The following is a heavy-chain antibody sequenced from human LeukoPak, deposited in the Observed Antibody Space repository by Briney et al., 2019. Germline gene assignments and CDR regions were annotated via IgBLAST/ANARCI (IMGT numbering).Heavy chain of an antibody. CDR2: ISGSGGST. Sequence: LAGGSLRLCCAASGFSFSSYAMSWVRQAPGKGLEWVSTISGSGGSTHYADSVKGRFSISRDNSKLTLYLQLNSLRADDTAVYYCGRRPVNGVTAYWYFDLWGRGTLVTVSS. CDR1: GFSFSSYA. D-gene: IGHD2-21*02. V-gene: IGHV3-23*01. CDR3: GRRPVNGVTAYWYFDL. J-gene: IGHJ2*01.